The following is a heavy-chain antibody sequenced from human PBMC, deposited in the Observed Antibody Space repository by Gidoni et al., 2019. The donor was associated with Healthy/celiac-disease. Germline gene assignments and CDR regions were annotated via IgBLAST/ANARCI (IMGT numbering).Heavy chain of an antibody. Sequence: QVQLQQWGAGLLKHSTNLSPTCAVYGGSFSGYYWSWIRQPPGKGLECIGEITHSGSTNYNPSLKSLVTISVVTSKNQFSLKLSSVTAADTAVYYCARTYGMDVLGQGTTVTVSS. CDR1: GGSFSGYY. V-gene: IGHV4-34*01. J-gene: IGHJ6*02. CDR2: ITHSGST. CDR3: ARTYGMDV.